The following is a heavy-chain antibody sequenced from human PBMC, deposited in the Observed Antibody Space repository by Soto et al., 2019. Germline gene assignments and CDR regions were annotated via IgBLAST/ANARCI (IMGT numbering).Heavy chain of an antibody. Sequence: QVQLVESGGGVVQPGRSLRLSCAASGFTFSDYGMHWVRQAPGKGLEWVAVISYDGNNKYYADSVKSRFTISRDNYKNTLYLQMNSLRTEDTAVFYCVKDGGDSSAHFDNWGQGTLVTVSS. J-gene: IGHJ4*02. CDR1: GFTFSDYG. V-gene: IGHV3-30*18. D-gene: IGHD6-25*01. CDR3: VKDGGDSSAHFDN. CDR2: ISYDGNNK.